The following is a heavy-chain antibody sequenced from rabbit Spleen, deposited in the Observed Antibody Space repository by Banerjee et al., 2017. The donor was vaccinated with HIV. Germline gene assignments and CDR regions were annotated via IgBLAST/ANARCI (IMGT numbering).Heavy chain of an antibody. V-gene: IGHV1S45*01. CDR2: IDSGSSGFT. Sequence: QEQLVESGGGLVQPEGSLTLTCTASGFSFNDDYVMCWVRQAPGKGLEWIACIDSGSSGFTYFATWARGRFTCSKTSSTTVTLQMTRLTAADTATYFCARDTSSSFSSYGMDLWGPGTLVTVS. D-gene: IGHD1-1*01. CDR3: ARDTSSSFSSYGMDL. J-gene: IGHJ6*01. CDR1: GFSFNDDYV.